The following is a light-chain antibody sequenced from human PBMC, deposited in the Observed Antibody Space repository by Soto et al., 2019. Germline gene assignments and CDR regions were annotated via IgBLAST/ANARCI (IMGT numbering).Light chain of an antibody. V-gene: IGKV1-39*01. CDR2: AAS. CDR3: QQSYSAPYT. CDR1: QSIYSS. Sequence: DIQMTQSPSSLSASVGDRVTITCRASQSIYSSLNWYHQKPGKAPQLLIYAASNLQSGVPSRFSGSGSGTDFTLSISSLQPEDFATYYCQQSYSAPYTFGQGTKLEI. J-gene: IGKJ2*01.